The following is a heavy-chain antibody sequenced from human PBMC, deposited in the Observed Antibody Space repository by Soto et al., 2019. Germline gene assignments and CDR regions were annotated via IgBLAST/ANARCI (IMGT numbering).Heavy chain of an antibody. Sequence: QVQLVQSGAELKKPGYSVNVSCAASGGTFKTYTINWVRQAPGQGLEWIGQIIPMYDSANYAQRFQGRVNISADKSTNIAYLELSGLMSEDTALYYCATWRTYSGSYCFDYWGQGTLVSVSS. J-gene: IGHJ4*02. D-gene: IGHD1-26*01. V-gene: IGHV1-69*06. CDR3: ATWRTYSGSYCFDY. CDR2: IIPMYDSA. CDR1: GGTFKTYT.